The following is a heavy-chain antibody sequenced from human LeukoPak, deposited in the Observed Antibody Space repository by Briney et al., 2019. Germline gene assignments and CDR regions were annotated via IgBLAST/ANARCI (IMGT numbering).Heavy chain of an antibody. CDR3: CLRFLEWPHPYYFDY. Sequence: GASVKVSCKASGGTFSSYAISWVRQAPGQGHEWMGGIIPIFGTANYAQKFQGRVTITADESTSTAYMELSSLRSEDTAVYYCCLRFLEWPHPYYFDYWGQGTLVTVSS. J-gene: IGHJ4*02. CDR1: GGTFSSYA. CDR2: IIPIFGTA. V-gene: IGHV1-69*13. D-gene: IGHD3-3*01.